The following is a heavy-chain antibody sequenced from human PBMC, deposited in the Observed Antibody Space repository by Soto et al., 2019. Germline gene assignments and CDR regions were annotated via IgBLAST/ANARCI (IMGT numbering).Heavy chain of an antibody. J-gene: IGHJ4*02. D-gene: IGHD6-19*01. CDR1: GFNFGVFG. CDR2: LSYEGSEE. V-gene: IGHV3-30*03. CDR3: ALTRRSSLLEVAGPGFEC. Sequence: LRLSCAASGFNFGVFGMHWVRQAPGKGLEWLSVLSYEGSEEYYADSVRGRFTISRDNSKNTLFLQMDSLRVDDTGVYYCALTRRSSLLEVAGPGFECWGQGTLVTVSS.